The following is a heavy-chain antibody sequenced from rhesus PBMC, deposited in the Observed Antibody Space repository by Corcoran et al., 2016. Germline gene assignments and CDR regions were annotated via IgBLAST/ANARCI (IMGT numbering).Heavy chain of an antibody. CDR3: ARRGSSWSFDY. CDR2: ISGSSVST. V-gene: IGHV4-65*01. J-gene: IGHJ4*01. CDR1: GGSISSSNW. Sequence: QVQLQESGPGLVKPSETLSLTCAVSGGSISSSNWWSWIRQPPGKGLEWIGYISGSSVSTYYNPSLKSRFTISTETSKNQFSLKLSSVTAADTAVYYCARRGSSWSFDYWGQGVLVTVSS. D-gene: IGHD6-13*01.